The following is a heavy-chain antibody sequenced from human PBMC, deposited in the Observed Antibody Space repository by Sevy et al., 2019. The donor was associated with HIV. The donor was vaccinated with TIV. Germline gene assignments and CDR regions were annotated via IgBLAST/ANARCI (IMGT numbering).Heavy chain of an antibody. Sequence: GGSLRLSCAASGFTFSSYGMHWVRQAPGKGLEWVAVIWYDGSNKYYADSVKDRFTISRDNSKNTLYLQMNSLRAEDTAVYYCARDGDSGSRNYYYYYGMDVWGQGTTVTVSS. V-gene: IGHV3-33*01. CDR2: IWYDGSNK. CDR3: ARDGDSGSRNYYYYYGMDV. CDR1: GFTFSSYG. J-gene: IGHJ6*02. D-gene: IGHD1-26*01.